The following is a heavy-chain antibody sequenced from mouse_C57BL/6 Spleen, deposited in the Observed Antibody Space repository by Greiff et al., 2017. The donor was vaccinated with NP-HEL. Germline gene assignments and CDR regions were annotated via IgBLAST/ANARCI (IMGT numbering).Heavy chain of an antibody. V-gene: IGHV2-2*01. CDR2: IWSGGCT. CDR1: GFSLTSYG. D-gene: IGHD4-1*01. Sequence: QVQLQQSGPGLVQPSQSLSITCPVSGFSLTSYGVHWVRQSPGKGLEWLGVIWSGGCTDYIAAFISRLSISKDNSNGQVFLKMNSRQADDTAIYYCARNFGGTRYFDVWGTGTTGTVSS. CDR3: ARNFGGTRYFDV. J-gene: IGHJ1*03.